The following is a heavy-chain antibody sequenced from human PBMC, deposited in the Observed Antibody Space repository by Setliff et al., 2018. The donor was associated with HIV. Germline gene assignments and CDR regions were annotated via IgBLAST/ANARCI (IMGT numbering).Heavy chain of an antibody. CDR3: AGSPVVRGIEYFQQ. D-gene: IGHD2-21*01. CDR1: GGSISSSDYY. Sequence: SETLSLTCTVSGGSISSSDYYWGWIRQPPGKGLEWIGSIYYSGNTYYNPSLKSRVTISVDTSKNQFSLKLSSVTAADTALYYCAGSPVVRGIEYFQQWGQGTLVTVSS. V-gene: IGHV4-39*01. CDR2: IYYSGNT. J-gene: IGHJ1*01.